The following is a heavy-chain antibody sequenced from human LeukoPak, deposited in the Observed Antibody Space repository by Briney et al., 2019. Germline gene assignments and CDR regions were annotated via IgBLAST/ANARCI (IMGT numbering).Heavy chain of an antibody. Sequence: SETLSLTCTVSGGSISSSSYYWGWLRQPPGKGLEWIVSIYYSGSTYYYPSLKGRFTISVDTSKNQFSLKLSSVTAADTAVYYCARHFASQHDYTPPDFDYWGQGNLVTVSS. J-gene: IGHJ4*02. CDR2: IYYSGST. D-gene: IGHD4-11*01. CDR1: GGSISSSSYY. V-gene: IGHV4-39*01. CDR3: ARHFASQHDYTPPDFDY.